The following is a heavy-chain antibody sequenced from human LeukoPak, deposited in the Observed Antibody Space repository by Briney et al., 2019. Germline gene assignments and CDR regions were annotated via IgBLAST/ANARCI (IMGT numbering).Heavy chain of an antibody. V-gene: IGHV1-8*01. Sequence: GASVKVSCTASGYTFTSYDINWVRQATGQGLEWMGWMNPNSGNTGYAQKFQGRVTMTRNTSISTAYMELSSLRSEDTAVYYCAGALDILTGYSNWGQGTLVTVSS. CDR1: GYTFTSYD. CDR3: AGALDILTGYSN. D-gene: IGHD3-9*01. J-gene: IGHJ4*02. CDR2: MNPNSGNT.